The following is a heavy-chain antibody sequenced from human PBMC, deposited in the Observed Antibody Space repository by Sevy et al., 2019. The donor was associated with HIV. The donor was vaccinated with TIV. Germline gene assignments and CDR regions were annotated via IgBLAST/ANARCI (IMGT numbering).Heavy chain of an antibody. J-gene: IGHJ4*02. CDR1: GFTFSKYG. CDR2: IWYDGSNK. V-gene: IGHV3-33*01. D-gene: IGHD5-12*01. Sequence: GGSLRLSCAASGFTFSKYGMHWVRQAPGKGLEWVALIWYDGSNKYYADSVKGRFTISRDNSKNTLYLQMNSLRAEDTAVYYCARGRWVEMATISLYFDYWGQGTLVTVSS. CDR3: ARGRWVEMATISLYFDY.